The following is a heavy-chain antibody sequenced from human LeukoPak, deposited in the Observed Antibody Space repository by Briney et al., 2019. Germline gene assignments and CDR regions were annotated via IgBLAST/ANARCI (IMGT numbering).Heavy chain of an antibody. D-gene: IGHD3-3*01. CDR2: INPSGGST. CDR3: ARDHSYDFWSGSFNLFDY. J-gene: IGHJ4*02. V-gene: IGHV1-46*01. CDR1: EYTLTELS. Sequence: ASVKVSCKVSEYTLTELSMHWVRQAPGQGLEWMGIINPSGGSTSYAQKFQGRVTMTRDTSTSTVYMELSSLRSEDTAVYYCARDHSYDFWSGSFNLFDYWGQGTLVTVSS.